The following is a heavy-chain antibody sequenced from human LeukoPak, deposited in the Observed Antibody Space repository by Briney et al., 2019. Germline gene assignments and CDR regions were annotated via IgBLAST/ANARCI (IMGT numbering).Heavy chain of an antibody. CDR3: ANFNYLSN. CDR1: GYTFTDYN. CDR2: IDLEDGET. D-gene: IGHD5-24*01. J-gene: IGHJ4*02. V-gene: IGHV1-69-2*01. Sequence: GASVKVSCMTSGYTFTDYNMYWVRQAPGKGLESVGRIDLEDGETIYADKFRGRVTITADTATATTYLELRNLKSEDTAIFYCANFNYLSNWGQGTLVTVSS.